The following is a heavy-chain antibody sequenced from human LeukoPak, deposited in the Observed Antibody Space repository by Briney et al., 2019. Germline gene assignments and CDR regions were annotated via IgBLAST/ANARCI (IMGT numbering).Heavy chain of an antibody. CDR3: ARILGYCSSTSCPGPHLMDV. V-gene: IGHV3-48*01. D-gene: IGHD2-2*01. Sequence: GGSLRLSCAASGFTFSSYSMNWVRQAPGKGLEWVSYISSSSSTIYYADSVKGRFTISRDNAKNSLYLQMNSLRAEDTAVYYCARILGYCSSTSCPGPHLMDVWGKGTTVTVSS. CDR2: ISSSSSTI. CDR1: GFTFSSYS. J-gene: IGHJ6*03.